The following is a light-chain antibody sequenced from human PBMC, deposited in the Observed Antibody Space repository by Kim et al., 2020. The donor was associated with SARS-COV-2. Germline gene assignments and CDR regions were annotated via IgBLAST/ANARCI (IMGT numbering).Light chain of an antibody. V-gene: IGLV3-1*01. Sequence: SYELTQPPSVSVSPGQTASITCSGDKLGDKYACWYQQKPGQSPVLVIYQDSKRPSRIPERFSGSNSGNTATLTISGTQAMDEADHYCQAWDSSTYWVFGGGTKLTVL. CDR2: QDS. CDR1: KLGDKY. CDR3: QAWDSSTYWV. J-gene: IGLJ3*02.